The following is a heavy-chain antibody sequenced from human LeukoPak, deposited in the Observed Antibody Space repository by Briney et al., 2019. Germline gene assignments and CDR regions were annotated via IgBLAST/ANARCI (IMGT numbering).Heavy chain of an antibody. J-gene: IGHJ4*02. Sequence: SETLSLTCTVSGGSISSYDWSWIRQPPGKGLEWIGYIYYSGSTNYNPSLKSRVTISVDTSKNQFSLKLSSVTAADTAVYYCARGRLRSGELVFWGQGTLVTVPS. CDR1: GGSISSYD. CDR2: IYYSGST. V-gene: IGHV4-59*01. CDR3: ARGRLRSGELVF. D-gene: IGHD3-16*01.